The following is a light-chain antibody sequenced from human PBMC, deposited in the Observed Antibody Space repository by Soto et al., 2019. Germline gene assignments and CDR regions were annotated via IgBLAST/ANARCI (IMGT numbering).Light chain of an antibody. CDR3: SSYTRTATRYV. CDR2: DVS. Sequence: QSALTQPASVSGSPGQSITISCSGTSNDVGAYNFVSWYQQHPGRAPKLILYDVSSRPSTVSNRFSGSKSGNTASLSISGLRPEDEADYFCSSYTRTATRYVFGSGTKLTVL. J-gene: IGLJ1*01. V-gene: IGLV2-14*01. CDR1: SNDVGAYNF.